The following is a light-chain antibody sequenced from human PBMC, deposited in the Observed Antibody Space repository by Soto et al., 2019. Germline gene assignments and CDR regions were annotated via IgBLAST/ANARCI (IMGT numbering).Light chain of an antibody. CDR1: NIGSII. CDR3: QVWDSSSDHVV. CDR2: YDN. V-gene: IGLV3-21*04. J-gene: IGLJ2*01. Sequence: SYELTQPPSVSVAPGKTARITCAENNIGSIIVHWYQQKPGQAPVLVIYYDNDRPSGIPERFSGSNSGNTATLTISRVEAGDEADYYCQVWDSSSDHVVFGGGTKLTVL.